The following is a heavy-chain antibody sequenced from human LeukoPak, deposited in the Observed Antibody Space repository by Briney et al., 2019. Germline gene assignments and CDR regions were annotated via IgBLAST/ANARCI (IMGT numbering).Heavy chain of an antibody. CDR3: ARDWGWRATTHTSAPEYFQH. CDR2: ISAYNGNT. CDR1: GYTFTSYG. D-gene: IGHD1-26*01. V-gene: IGHV1-18*01. J-gene: IGHJ1*01. Sequence: ASVKVSCKASGYTFTSYGISWVRQAPGQGLEWMGWISAYNGNTNYAQKLQGRVTMTTDTSTSTAYMELRSLRSDDTAVYYCARDWGWRATTHTSAPEYFQHWGQGTLVTVSS.